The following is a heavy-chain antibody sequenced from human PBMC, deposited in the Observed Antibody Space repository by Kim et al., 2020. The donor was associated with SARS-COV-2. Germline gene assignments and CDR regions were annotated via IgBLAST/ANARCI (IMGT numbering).Heavy chain of an antibody. CDR3: AKDAYSFIHSPGPAAMAE. V-gene: IGHV3-23*01. Sequence: KGRFTTSRDNPKNTLYLQMNSLSAEDTAVYYCAKDAYSFIHSPGPAAMAEWGQGTLVTVSS. J-gene: IGHJ4*02. D-gene: IGHD2-2*01.